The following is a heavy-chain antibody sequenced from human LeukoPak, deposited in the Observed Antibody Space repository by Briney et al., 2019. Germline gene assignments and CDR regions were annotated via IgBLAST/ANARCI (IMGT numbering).Heavy chain of an antibody. Sequence: PGGPLRLSCAASGFTFSTYAMHWVRQAPGKGLEWVAVISYDGSNKYYADSVKGRFTISRDNSKNTLYLQMNSLRAEDTTVYYCARDPRPYYYYYGMDVWGQGTTVTVSS. CDR2: ISYDGSNK. V-gene: IGHV3-30-3*01. CDR1: GFTFSTYA. CDR3: ARDPRPYYYYYGMDV. J-gene: IGHJ6*02.